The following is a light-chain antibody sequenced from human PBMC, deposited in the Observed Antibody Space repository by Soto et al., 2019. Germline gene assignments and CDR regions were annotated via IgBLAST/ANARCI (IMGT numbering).Light chain of an antibody. CDR1: SSDVGGYNY. CDR3: SSFAGNNNLV. V-gene: IGLV2-8*02. Sequence: QSVLTQPPSASRSPGQSVTISCTGTSSDVGGYNYVSWYQQHPSKAPKPMISEVSKRPSGVPDRFSGSKSGNTASLTVSGLQAEDEADYYCSSFAGNNNLVFGGGTKLTVL. CDR2: EVS. J-gene: IGLJ2*01.